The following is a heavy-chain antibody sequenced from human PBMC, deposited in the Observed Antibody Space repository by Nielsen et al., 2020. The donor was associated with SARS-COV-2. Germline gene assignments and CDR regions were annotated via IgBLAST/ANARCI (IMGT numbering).Heavy chain of an antibody. V-gene: IGHV3-15*01. J-gene: IGHJ5*02. D-gene: IGHD6-19*01. CDR3: TTDHQWLLNWFDP. CDR2: IKSKTDGGTT. Sequence: GGSLRLSCAASGFTFSNAWMSWVRQAPGKGLEWVGRIKSKTDGGTTDYAAPVKGRFTISRDDSKNTLYLQMNSLKTEDTAVYYCTTDHQWLLNWFDPWGQGTLVTVSS. CDR1: GFTFSNAW.